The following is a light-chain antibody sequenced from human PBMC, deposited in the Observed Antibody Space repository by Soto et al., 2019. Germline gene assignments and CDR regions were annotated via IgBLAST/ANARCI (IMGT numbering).Light chain of an antibody. CDR2: ATS. Sequence: DIQLTQSPSSLASSEGYRFTINVRASQGISTYLNWYQHKPGKGPTLLIHATSNLQIGVPSRFSGSGSGTEFTLTISSLEPEDFGTYYCQQSYKMPSFGQGTRLEIK. CDR1: QGISTY. CDR3: QQSYKMPS. V-gene: IGKV1-39*01. J-gene: IGKJ5*01.